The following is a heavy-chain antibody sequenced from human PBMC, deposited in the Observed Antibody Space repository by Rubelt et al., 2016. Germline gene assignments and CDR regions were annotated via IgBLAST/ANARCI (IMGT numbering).Heavy chain of an antibody. V-gene: IGHV3-21*04. J-gene: IGHJ4*02. Sequence: ALRKGLEWVSSISSSSSYIYYADSVKGRFTISRDNSKNTLYLQMNSLRAEDTAVYYCAKAAGRYCSGGSCYLPFDYWGQGTLVTVSS. D-gene: IGHD2-15*01. CDR3: AKAAGRYCSGGSCYLPFDY. CDR2: ISSSSSYI.